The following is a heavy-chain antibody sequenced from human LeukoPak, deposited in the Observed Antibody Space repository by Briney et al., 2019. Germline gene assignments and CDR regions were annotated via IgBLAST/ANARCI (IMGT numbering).Heavy chain of an antibody. CDR3: ARDFGYDSGTYLVH. D-gene: IGHD3-10*01. CDR1: GFTFSSYS. Sequence: GRSLRLSCAASGFTFSSYSVHWVRQAPGKGLEWVSVISFDGKKKYYADSVKGRFTISRDNSKDTLYLQMNSLRTEDTAVYYYARDFGYDSGTYLVHWGQGTLVTVSS. V-gene: IGHV3-30*04. J-gene: IGHJ4*02. CDR2: ISFDGKKK.